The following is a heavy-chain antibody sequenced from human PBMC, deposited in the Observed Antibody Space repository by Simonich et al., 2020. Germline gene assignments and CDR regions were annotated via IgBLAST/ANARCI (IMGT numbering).Heavy chain of an antibody. D-gene: IGHD6-13*01. CDR1: GYSIRSGYY. CDR3: ARVGYSNYYYYGMDV. V-gene: IGHV4-38-2*01. J-gene: IGHJ6*02. CDR2: IYHSGRT. Sequence: QVQLQESGPGLVKPSETLSLTCAVSGYSIRSGYYWGWIRQPPGKGLGWIGSIYHSGRTYYNPSLKSRVTISVDTSKNQFSLKLSSVTAADTAVYYCARVGYSNYYYYGMDVWGQGTTVTVSS.